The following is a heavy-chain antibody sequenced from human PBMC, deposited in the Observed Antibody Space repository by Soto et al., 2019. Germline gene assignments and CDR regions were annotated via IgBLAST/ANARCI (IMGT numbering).Heavy chain of an antibody. D-gene: IGHD2-15*01. CDR2: IIPIFGTA. CDR3: ARRIGYIVVVVAATITGGWFDP. V-gene: IGHV1-69*01. Sequence: QVQLVQSGAEVKKPGSSVKVSCKASGGTFSSYAISWVRQAPGQGLEWMGGIIPIFGTANYAQKFQGRVTITADESTSTAYMELSSLRSEDTAVYYCARRIGYIVVVVAATITGGWFDPWGQGTLVNVSS. J-gene: IGHJ5*02. CDR1: GGTFSSYA.